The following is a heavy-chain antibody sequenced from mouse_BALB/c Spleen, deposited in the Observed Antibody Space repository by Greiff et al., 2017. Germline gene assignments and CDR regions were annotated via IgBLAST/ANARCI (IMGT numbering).Heavy chain of an antibody. V-gene: IGHV3-2*02. CDR1: GYSITSDYA. J-gene: IGHJ3*01. CDR3: ARSYYYGSPY. D-gene: IGHD1-1*01. Sequence: EVQLVESGPGLVKPSQSLSLTCTVTGYSITSDYAWNWIRQFPGNKLEWMGYISYSGSTSYNPSLKSRISITRDTSKNQFFLQLNSVTTEDTATYYCARSYYYGSPYWGQGTLVTVSA. CDR2: ISYSGST.